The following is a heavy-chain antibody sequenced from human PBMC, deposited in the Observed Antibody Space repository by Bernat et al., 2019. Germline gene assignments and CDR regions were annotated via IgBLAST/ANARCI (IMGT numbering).Heavy chain of an antibody. V-gene: IGHV1-69*01. D-gene: IGHD5-24*01. CDR3: AREVSEMATIFYFDY. CDR1: GGTFSSYA. CDR2: IIPIFGTA. Sequence: QVQLVQSGAEVKKPGSSVKVSCKASGGTFSSYAISWVRQAPGQGLEWMGGIIPIFGTANYAQRFQGRVTITADESTSTAYMELSSLRSEDTAVYYCAREVSEMATIFYFDYWGQGTLVTVSS. J-gene: IGHJ4*02.